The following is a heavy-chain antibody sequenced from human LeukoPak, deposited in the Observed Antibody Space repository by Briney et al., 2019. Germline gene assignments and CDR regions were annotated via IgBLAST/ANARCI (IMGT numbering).Heavy chain of an antibody. Sequence: GGSLRLSCAASGFTFSDYYMGWIRQAPGKGLECVSYITSSGTPIYYADSVKGRFTISRDNAKNSLNLQLNSLRAEDTAVYYCTNEYGSGSYSGYYYGMDVWGQGTTVTVSS. CDR1: GFTFSDYY. V-gene: IGHV3-11*04. D-gene: IGHD3-10*01. CDR2: ITSSGTPI. CDR3: TNEYGSGSYSGYYYGMDV. J-gene: IGHJ6*02.